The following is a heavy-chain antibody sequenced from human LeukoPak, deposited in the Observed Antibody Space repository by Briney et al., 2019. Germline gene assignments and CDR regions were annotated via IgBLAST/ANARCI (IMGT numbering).Heavy chain of an antibody. CDR2: IIPISGTT. CDR1: GGTFTSYA. CDR3: ARKLRLGGNWFDP. D-gene: IGHD1-26*01. V-gene: IGHV1-69*13. Sequence: GASVKGSCKTSGGTFTSYAITWVRQAPGQGLEWMGKIIPISGTTNYAQKFQGRVTFTADESTSTAYMELSSLRSEDTALYYCARKLRLGGNWFDPWGQGTLVTVSS. J-gene: IGHJ5*02.